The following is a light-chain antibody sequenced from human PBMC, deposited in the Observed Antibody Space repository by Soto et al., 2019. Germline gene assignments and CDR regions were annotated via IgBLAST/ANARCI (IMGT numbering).Light chain of an antibody. J-gene: IGKJ1*01. V-gene: IGKV3-11*01. CDR3: QQRYNWPWT. Sequence: EVVLTQSPATLSLSPGEGAALSCRASQSVRDFLAWYQQKPGQVPRLLIYEASRRATGIPARFSGSGSGTDFPLVISSLEAEDFAVYYCQQRYNWPWTFGQGTKVEI. CDR1: QSVRDF. CDR2: EAS.